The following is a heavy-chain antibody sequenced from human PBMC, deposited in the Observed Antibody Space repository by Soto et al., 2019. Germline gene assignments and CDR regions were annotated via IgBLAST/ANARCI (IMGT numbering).Heavy chain of an antibody. V-gene: IGHV1-69*01. CDR1: GGTFSSYA. Sequence: QVQLVQSGAEVKKPGSSVKVSCKASGGTFSSYAISWVRQAPGQGLEWMGGIIPIFGTANYAQKFQGRVTITADESTSTAYMERSSLRSEDTAVYYCARGGGGPNYYDSSGYSYYFDYWGQGTLVTVSS. CDR2: IIPIFGTA. J-gene: IGHJ4*02. CDR3: ARGGGGPNYYDSSGYSYYFDY. D-gene: IGHD3-22*01.